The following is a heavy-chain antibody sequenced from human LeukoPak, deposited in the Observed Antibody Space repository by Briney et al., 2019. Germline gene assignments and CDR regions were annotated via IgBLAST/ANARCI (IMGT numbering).Heavy chain of an antibody. CDR1: GDSNNSYY. J-gene: IGHJ6*03. Sequence: PSETLSLTCTVSGDSNNSYYWSWIRQPPGKGLEWIGCIYYSGITKYNPSLKSRVTISVDTSTNRFSLKLSSVAAADTALYYCAKTGDRTGYYYYYMDGWGKGTTVTVSS. V-gene: IGHV4-59*01. CDR2: IYYSGIT. D-gene: IGHD7-27*01. CDR3: AKTGDRTGYYYYYMDG.